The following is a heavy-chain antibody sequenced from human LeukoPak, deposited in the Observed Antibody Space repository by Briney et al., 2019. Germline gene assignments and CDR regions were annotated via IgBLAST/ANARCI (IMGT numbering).Heavy chain of an antibody. D-gene: IGHD3-22*01. J-gene: IGHJ4*02. CDR3: AKDLIGYDSSGPEYYFDY. CDR1: GFTFSSYA. Sequence: GGSLRLSCAASGFTFSSYAMSWVRQAPGKGLEWVSAISGSGGSTYYADSVKGRFTISRDNSKNTLYLQMNSLRAEDTAVYCCAKDLIGYDSSGPEYYFDYWGQGTLVTVSS. V-gene: IGHV3-23*01. CDR2: ISGSGGST.